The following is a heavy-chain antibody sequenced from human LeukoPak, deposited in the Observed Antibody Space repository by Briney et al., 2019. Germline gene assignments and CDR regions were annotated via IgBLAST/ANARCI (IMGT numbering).Heavy chain of an antibody. Sequence: GGSLRLSCAASGFTFSNAWMSWVRQAPGKGLEWVSYISSSSSTIYYADSVKGRFTISRDNAKNSLYLQMNSLRAEDTAVYYCASERIAVAGTLDYWGQGTLVTVSS. CDR1: GFTFSNAW. CDR3: ASERIAVAGTLDY. V-gene: IGHV3-48*04. CDR2: ISSSSSTI. D-gene: IGHD6-19*01. J-gene: IGHJ4*02.